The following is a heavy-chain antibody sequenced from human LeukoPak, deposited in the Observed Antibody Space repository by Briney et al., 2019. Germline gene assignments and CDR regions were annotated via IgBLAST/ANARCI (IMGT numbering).Heavy chain of an antibody. CDR1: GGSISSGGSS. J-gene: IGHJ4*02. Sequence: SQTLSLTCAVSGGSISSGGSSWSWIRQPPGKGLEWIGYIYHSGSTYYNPSLKSRVTISVDRSKNQFSLKLSSVTAADTAVYYCAGYCSGGSCSHWGQGTLVTVSS. CDR2: IYHSGST. CDR3: AGYCSGGSCSH. D-gene: IGHD2-15*01. V-gene: IGHV4-30-2*01.